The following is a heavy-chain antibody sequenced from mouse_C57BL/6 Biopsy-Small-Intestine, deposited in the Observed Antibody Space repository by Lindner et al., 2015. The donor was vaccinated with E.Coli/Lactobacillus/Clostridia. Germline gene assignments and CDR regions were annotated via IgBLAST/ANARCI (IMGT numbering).Heavy chain of an antibody. CDR3: ARSYYSNYGYFDY. D-gene: IGHD2-5*01. Sequence: VQLQESGPELVKPGASVKMSCKASGYTFTRYVMHWVKQKPGQGLEWIGYIDPYNDGTKYNEKFKGKATLTSDKSSTTAYMELRSLTSEDSAVYFCARSYYSNYGYFDYWGQGTSLTVSS. CDR1: GYTFTRYV. CDR2: IDPYNDGT. J-gene: IGHJ2*02. V-gene: IGHV1-14*01.